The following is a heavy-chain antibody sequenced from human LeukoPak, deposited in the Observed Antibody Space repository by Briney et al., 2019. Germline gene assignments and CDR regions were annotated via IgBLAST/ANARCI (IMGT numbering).Heavy chain of an antibody. J-gene: IGHJ4*02. CDR3: ARSPHILTGENFDY. CDR2: INPNSGGT. CDR1: GYTFTSYD. D-gene: IGHD3-9*01. V-gene: IGHV1-2*02. Sequence: ASVEVSCKASGYTFTSYDINWVRQAPGQGLEWMGWINPNSGGTNYAQKFQGRVTMTRDTSITTAYMEMSRLRSDDTALYYCARSPHILTGENFDYWGQGTLVTVSS.